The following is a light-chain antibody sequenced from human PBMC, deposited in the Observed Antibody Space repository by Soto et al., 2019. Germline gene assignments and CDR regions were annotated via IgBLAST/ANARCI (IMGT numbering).Light chain of an antibody. CDR3: SSYAATNNYV. J-gene: IGLJ1*01. Sequence: QSALAQPPSASGSPGQSVTISCTGTSSDVGGYNFGSWYRQYPGKAPQLIIYEVTKRPSGFPDRFSGSKSGNTASLTVSGLQAEDEADYYCSSYAATNNYVFGSGTQVTVL. V-gene: IGLV2-8*01. CDR1: SSDVGGYNF. CDR2: EVT.